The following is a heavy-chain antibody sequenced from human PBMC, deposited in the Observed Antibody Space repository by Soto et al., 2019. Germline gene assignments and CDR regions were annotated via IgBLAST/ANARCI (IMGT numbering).Heavy chain of an antibody. D-gene: IGHD3-22*01. V-gene: IGHV3-33*01. CDR3: ARDRVESGYPEYFQH. CDR1: GFTFSSYV. CDR2: IWYDGSNK. Sequence: PGGSLRLSCEASGFTFSSYVMHWVRQAPGKGLEWVAVIWYDGSNKYYADSVKGRFTISRDNSKNTLYLQMNSLRAEDTAVYYCARDRVESGYPEYFQHWGQGTLVTVSS. J-gene: IGHJ1*01.